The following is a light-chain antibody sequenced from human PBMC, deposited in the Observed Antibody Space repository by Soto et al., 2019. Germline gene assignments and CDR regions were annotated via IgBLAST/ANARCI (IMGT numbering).Light chain of an antibody. CDR1: SSDVGNYNL. Sequence: QSALTQPASVSGSPGQSITISCTGTSSDVGNYNLVSWYQQFPGKAPKLIIYEGSRRPSGVSNRFSGSKSGNTASLTISGLQAEDEAEYYCCSYAGSFTFDVFGGGTKVTVL. V-gene: IGLV2-23*03. CDR2: EGS. J-gene: IGLJ2*01. CDR3: CSYAGSFTFDV.